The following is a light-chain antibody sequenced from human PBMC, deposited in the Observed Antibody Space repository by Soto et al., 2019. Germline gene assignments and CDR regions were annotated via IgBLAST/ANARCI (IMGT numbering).Light chain of an antibody. V-gene: IGKV3-15*01. J-gene: IGKJ3*01. CDR2: GAS. CDR3: QQYNNWPPV. CDR1: QSVSSN. Sequence: EIVMTQSAATLSVSPGERATLSCRASQSVSSNLAWYQQKPGQAPRLLIYGASTRATGIPARFSGSGSGTEFTLTICSLQSEDFAVYYCQQYNNWPPVFGPGTKVDIK.